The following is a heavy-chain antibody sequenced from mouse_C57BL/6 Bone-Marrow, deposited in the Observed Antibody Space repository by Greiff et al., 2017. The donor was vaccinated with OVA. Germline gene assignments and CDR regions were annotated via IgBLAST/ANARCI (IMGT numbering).Heavy chain of an antibody. CDR2: INPNNGGT. J-gene: IGHJ2*01. CDR1: GYTFTDYY. Sequence: EVQLQQSGPELVKPGASVKISCKASGYTFTDYYMNWVKQSHGKSLEWIGDINPNNGGTSYNQKFKGKATLTVDKSSSTAYMELRSLTSEDSAVYYCARGWLHYFDYWGQGTTLTVSS. CDR3: ARGWLHYFDY. V-gene: IGHV1-26*01. D-gene: IGHD2-3*01.